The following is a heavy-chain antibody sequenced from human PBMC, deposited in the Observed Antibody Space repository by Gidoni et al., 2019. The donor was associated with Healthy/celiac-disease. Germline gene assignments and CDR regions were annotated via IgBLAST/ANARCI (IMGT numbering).Heavy chain of an antibody. D-gene: IGHD3-22*01. Sequence: QVQLQQWGAGLLKPSETLSLTCAVYGGSFSGYYWSWIRQPPGKGLEWIGEINHSGSTNYNPSLKSRVTISVDTSKNQCSLKLSSVTAADTAVYYCARGDYYDSSGSRVLFDYWGQGTLVTVSS. CDR2: INHSGST. V-gene: IGHV4-34*01. J-gene: IGHJ4*02. CDR3: ARGDYYDSSGSRVLFDY. CDR1: GGSFSGYY.